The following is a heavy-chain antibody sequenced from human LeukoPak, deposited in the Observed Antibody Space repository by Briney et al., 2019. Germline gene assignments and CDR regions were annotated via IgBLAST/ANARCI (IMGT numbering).Heavy chain of an antibody. Sequence: SETLSLTCTVSGGSISSSNSYWGWIHQPPGKGLEWIGNIYHSGITYYNHFNSSLKIRVTISIDTSKNQFSLRLTSVTAADTAVYFCATLVSTRYYFDYWGQGTPVTVSS. CDR2: IYHSGIT. CDR3: ATLVSTRYYFDY. D-gene: IGHD5/OR15-5a*01. CDR1: GGSISSSNSY. V-gene: IGHV4-39*01. J-gene: IGHJ4*02.